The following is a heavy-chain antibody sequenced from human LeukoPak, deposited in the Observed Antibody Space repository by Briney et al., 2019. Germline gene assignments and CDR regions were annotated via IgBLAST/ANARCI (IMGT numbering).Heavy chain of an antibody. J-gene: IGHJ4*02. V-gene: IGHV3-66*02. CDR2: IYSGGST. Sequence: GGSLRLSCAASGFTVSSNYMSWVRQAPGKGLEWVSVIYSGGSTYYADSAKGRFTISRDNSKNTLYLQMNSLRAEDTAVYYCARARPPFGIVGAPRQSYYFDYWGQGTLVTVSS. D-gene: IGHD1-26*01. CDR3: ARARPPFGIVGAPRQSYYFDY. CDR1: GFTVSSNY.